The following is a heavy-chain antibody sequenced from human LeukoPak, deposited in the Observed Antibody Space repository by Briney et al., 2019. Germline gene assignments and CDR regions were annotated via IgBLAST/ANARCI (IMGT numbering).Heavy chain of an antibody. V-gene: IGHV3-23*01. J-gene: IGHJ3*02. CDR2: ISGSGGST. CDR1: GFTFSSYG. CDR3: AKSNGYGLVDI. Sequence: GRSLRLSCAASGFTFSSYGMHWVRQAPGKGLEWVSTISGSGGSTYYADSVKGRFTISRDNSKNTLYLQMDSLRAEDTAVYYCAKSNGYGLVDIWGQGTMVTVSS. D-gene: IGHD3-10*01.